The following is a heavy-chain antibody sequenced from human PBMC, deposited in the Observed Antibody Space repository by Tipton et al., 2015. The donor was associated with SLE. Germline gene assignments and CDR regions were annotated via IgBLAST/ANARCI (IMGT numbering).Heavy chain of an antibody. Sequence: TLSLTCAVSGYSISSDYFWGWIRQPPGKGLQWIGSIYPTGNTDYNPSLQSRVTISVDTAKNQFSLKVNSVTAADTAVYYYARTGSGRFYWMWGQGTLVTVSS. J-gene: IGHJ4*02. CDR2: IYPTGNT. CDR3: ARTGSGRFYWM. D-gene: IGHD2-8*02. CDR1: GYSISSDYF. V-gene: IGHV4-38-2*01.